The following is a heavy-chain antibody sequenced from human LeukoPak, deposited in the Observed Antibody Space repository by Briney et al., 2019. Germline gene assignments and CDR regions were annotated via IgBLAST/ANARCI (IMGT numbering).Heavy chain of an antibody. Sequence: GGSLRLSCAASGFTFSSYSMNWVRQAPGKGLEWVSAISGSGGSTYYADSVKGRFTISRDNSKNTLYLQMNSLRAEDTAVYYCASETMSYYYGSGRNYFDYWGQGTLVTVSS. D-gene: IGHD3-10*01. CDR2: ISGSGGST. CDR3: ASETMSYYYGSGRNYFDY. CDR1: GFTFSSYS. V-gene: IGHV3-23*01. J-gene: IGHJ4*02.